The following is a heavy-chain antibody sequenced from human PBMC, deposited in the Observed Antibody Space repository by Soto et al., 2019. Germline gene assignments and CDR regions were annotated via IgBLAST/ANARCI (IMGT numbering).Heavy chain of an antibody. V-gene: IGHV3-30*18. D-gene: IGHD1-1*01. CDR2: ISYDGSNK. J-gene: IGHJ6*02. Sequence: QVQLVESGGGVVQPGRSLRLSCAASGFTFSSYGMHWVRQAPGKGLEWVAVISYDGSNKYYADSVKGRFTISRDNSKKPLHLQMNSLRAEDTAVYYCAKDRVENYDYYYGMDVWGQGTTVTVSS. CDR1: GFTFSSYG. CDR3: AKDRVENYDYYYGMDV.